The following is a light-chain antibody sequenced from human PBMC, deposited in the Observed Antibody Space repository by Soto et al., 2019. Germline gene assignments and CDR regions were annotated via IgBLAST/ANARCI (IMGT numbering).Light chain of an antibody. V-gene: IGKV4-1*01. CDR3: QQDGCQLWT. CDR1: QSLVYSANNKNY. J-gene: IGKJ1*01. Sequence: DIVMTQSPDSLAVSLGERATINCKSSQSLVYSANNKNYLAWYQQKPGQPPKLLIYWASVRESGVPDRFSGSGSWTEFPLPISRLQAEDVAVYFCQQDGCQLWTFRPRTKVEVK. CDR2: WAS.